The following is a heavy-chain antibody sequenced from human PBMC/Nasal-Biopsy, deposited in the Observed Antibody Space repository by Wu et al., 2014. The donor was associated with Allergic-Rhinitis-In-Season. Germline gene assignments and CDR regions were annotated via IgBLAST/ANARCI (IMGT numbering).Heavy chain of an antibody. CDR1: RVLFSSYA. Sequence: LRLSCAASRVLFSSYAMYWVRQAPGKGLEWVAVISYDGRNKYYADTVKGRFTISRDNSENTLYLQMNSLRAEDTAVYYCAKDLGDYVFLDAFDMWGQGTTVTVSS. D-gene: IGHD4-17*01. J-gene: IGHJ3*02. V-gene: IGHV3-30*18. CDR2: ISYDGRNK. CDR3: AKDLGDYVFLDAFDM.